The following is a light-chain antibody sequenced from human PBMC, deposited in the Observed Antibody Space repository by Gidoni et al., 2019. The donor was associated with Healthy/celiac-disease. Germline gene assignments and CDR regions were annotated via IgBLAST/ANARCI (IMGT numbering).Light chain of an antibody. CDR3: QSYDSSLSGYV. J-gene: IGLJ1*01. Sequence: QSVLTQPPSVSGAPGQRVTISCTGSSSNIGAGYAVHWYQQLPGTAPKPLLYGNSNRPSGVPDRFSGSKSGTSASLAITGLQAEDEADYYCQSYDSSLSGYVFGTGTKVTVL. V-gene: IGLV1-40*01. CDR2: GNS. CDR1: SSNIGAGYA.